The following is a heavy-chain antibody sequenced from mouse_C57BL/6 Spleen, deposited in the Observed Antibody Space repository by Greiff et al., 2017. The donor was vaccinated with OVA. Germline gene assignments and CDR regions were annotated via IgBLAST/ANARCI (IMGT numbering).Heavy chain of an antibody. D-gene: IGHD1-1*01. CDR2: IWSDGST. J-gene: IGHJ1*03. V-gene: IGHV2-6-1*01. CDR1: GFSLTSYG. Sequence: VKLVESGPGLVAPSQSLSITCTVSGFSLTSYGVHWVRQPPGKGLEWLVVIWSDGSTTYNSAPKSRLSTCKDNSKSQVFIKMNKLQTDETAKYDCARHYCGSGYWYLDVWGTGTTVTVSS. CDR3: ARHYCGSGYWYLDV.